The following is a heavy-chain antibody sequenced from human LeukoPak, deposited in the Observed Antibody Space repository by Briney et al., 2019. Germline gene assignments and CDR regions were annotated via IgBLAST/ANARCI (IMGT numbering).Heavy chain of an antibody. CDR3: AKDPGQLLVYYFDY. D-gene: IGHD6-6*01. Sequence: GGSMRLSCAASGFTFSSYGMHWVRQAPGKGLEWVAFIRYDGSNKYYADSVKGRFTISRDNSKNTLYLQMNSLRAEDTAVYYCAKDPGQLLVYYFDYWGQGTLVTVS. CDR1: GFTFSSYG. V-gene: IGHV3-30*02. J-gene: IGHJ4*02. CDR2: IRYDGSNK.